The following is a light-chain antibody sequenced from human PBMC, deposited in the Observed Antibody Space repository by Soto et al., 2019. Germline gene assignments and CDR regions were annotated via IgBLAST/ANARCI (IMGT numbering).Light chain of an antibody. CDR3: QQYNNWPWT. V-gene: IGKV3D-15*01. CDR2: GAS. CDR1: QSVSSTY. J-gene: IGKJ1*01. Sequence: EIVLTQSPGTLSLSPGERATLSCRASQSVSSTYLAWYQQKPGQAPRLLIYGASIRATGIPDRISGSGSGTEFTLTISSLQSEDFAVYYCQQYNNWPWTFGQGTKVDIK.